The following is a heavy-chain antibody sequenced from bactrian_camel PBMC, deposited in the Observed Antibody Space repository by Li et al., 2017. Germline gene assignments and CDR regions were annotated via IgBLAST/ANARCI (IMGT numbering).Heavy chain of an antibody. CDR1: GFTFSSYV. J-gene: IGHJ4*01. CDR3: VRDALWLARYYSTNDWAY. CDR2: ISASGGTT. V-gene: IGHV3S40*01. Sequence: LVESGGGLVQPGGSLRLSCAASGFTFSSYVMSWVRQAPGKGLEWVSAISASGGTTIYADSVKGRFTISRDNAKNTVYLQMNSLKPEDTAVHYCVRDALWLARYYSTNDWAYWGQGTQVTVS. D-gene: IGHD4*01.